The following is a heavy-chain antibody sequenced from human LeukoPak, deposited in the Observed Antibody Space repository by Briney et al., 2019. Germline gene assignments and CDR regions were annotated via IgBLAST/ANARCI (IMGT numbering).Heavy chain of an antibody. V-gene: IGHV4-34*01. D-gene: IGHD5-24*01. CDR3: ARRRLGYYIDY. CDR1: GGSFSGYY. J-gene: IGHJ4*02. CDR2: INPRGST. Sequence: PSETLSLTCGVYGGSFSGYYWSWIRQPPGKGLEWIGEINPRGSTNYNPSLKSRVTLSADTSKNQFSLTLNSVTAADTAVYYCARRRLGYYIDYWGQGTLVTVSS.